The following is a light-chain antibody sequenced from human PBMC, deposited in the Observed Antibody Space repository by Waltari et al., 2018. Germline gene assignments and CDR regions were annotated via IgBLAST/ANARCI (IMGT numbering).Light chain of an antibody. CDR2: EVS. V-gene: IGKV2-30*01. Sequence: VVMTQSPLSLPVTVGQPASIPCRSSRSLVSHYGTIFLNWLHQRPGQSPRRLFYEVSKRDSGVPDRFSGTGSDTDFTLKISRVEAEDVGIYYCVQATHWPWTYGQGTKVEIK. CDR1: RSLVSHYGTIF. CDR3: VQATHWPWT. J-gene: IGKJ1*01.